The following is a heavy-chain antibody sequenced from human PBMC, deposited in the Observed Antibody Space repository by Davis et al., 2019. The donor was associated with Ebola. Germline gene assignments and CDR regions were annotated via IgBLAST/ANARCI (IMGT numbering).Heavy chain of an antibody. D-gene: IGHD1-26*01. CDR2: IYHSGST. V-gene: IGHV4-4*02. CDR1: GGSSSSRNW. CDR3: AKQPSSYYFNY. Sequence: PSETLSLTGAVSGGSSSSRNWWSWVRQPPGKGLEWIGEIYHSGSTNYNPSLKSRVTISVDKSKNQFSLKLSSVTAADTAVYYCAKQPSSYYFNYWGQGTLVTVSS. J-gene: IGHJ4*02.